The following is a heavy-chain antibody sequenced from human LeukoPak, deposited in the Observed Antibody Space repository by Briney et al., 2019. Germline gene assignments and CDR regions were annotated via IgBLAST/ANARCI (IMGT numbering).Heavy chain of an antibody. CDR1: GFTFDDYA. CDR3: ARGYSSSLDY. V-gene: IGHV3-30*03. CDR2: ILYDGSNK. J-gene: IGHJ4*02. D-gene: IGHD6-13*01. Sequence: PGRSLRLSCAASGFTFDDYAMHWVRQAPGKGLEWVAVILYDGSNKNYADSVKGRFTISRDNSKNTLYLQMNSLRADDTAIYYCARGYSSSLDYWGQGTLVTVSS.